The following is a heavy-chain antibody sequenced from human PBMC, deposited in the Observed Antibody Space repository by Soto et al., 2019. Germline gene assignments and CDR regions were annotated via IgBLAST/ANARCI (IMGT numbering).Heavy chain of an antibody. CDR3: AHSLGEDWFDP. CDR1: GFSLTTSGVA. Sequence: QITLKESGPTLVKSTQTLTLTCTFSGFSLTTSGVAVGWIRQPPGKALEWLALIYWDDDKRYSPSLKSRLTITKDTSKNQVVLMMTNMDPVDTATYDCAHSLGEDWFDPWGQGTLVTVSS. D-gene: IGHD3-16*01. CDR2: IYWDDDK. V-gene: IGHV2-5*02. J-gene: IGHJ5*02.